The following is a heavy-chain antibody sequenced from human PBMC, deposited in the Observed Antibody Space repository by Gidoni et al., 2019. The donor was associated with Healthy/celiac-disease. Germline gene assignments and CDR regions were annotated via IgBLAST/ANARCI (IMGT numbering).Heavy chain of an antibody. V-gene: IGHV4-61*02. D-gene: IGHD6-13*01. CDR3: ARSAAAGWYYFDY. Sequence: QVQLQESGPGLVKPSQTLSLTCTVSGGSISSGSYYWSWIRQPAGKGLEWIGRIYTSGSTNYNPSLKSRVTISVDTSKNQFSLKLSSVTAADTAVYYCARSAAAGWYYFDYWGQGTLVTVSS. CDR1: GGSISSGSYY. CDR2: IYTSGST. J-gene: IGHJ4*02.